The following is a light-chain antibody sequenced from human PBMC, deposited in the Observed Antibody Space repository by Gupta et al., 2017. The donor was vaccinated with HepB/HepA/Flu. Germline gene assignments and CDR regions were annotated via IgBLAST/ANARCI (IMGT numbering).Light chain of an antibody. CDR1: SSNIGAAYS. J-gene: IGLJ2*01. CDR2: HNN. CDR3: QSYDTGHVL. Sequence: QSILKQPPSVSGAAGPSVIISCPGTSSNIGAAYSVHWYQKVPGTGPKLLIHHNNLRSSGVPGRFSGSKSGTSASLTITGLQAEDEAEYYCQSYDTGHVLFGGGTKLTVL. V-gene: IGLV1-40*01.